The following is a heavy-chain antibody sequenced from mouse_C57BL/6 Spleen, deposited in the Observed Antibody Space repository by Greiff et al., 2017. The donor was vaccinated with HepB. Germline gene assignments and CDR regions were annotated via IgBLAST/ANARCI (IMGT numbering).Heavy chain of an antibody. J-gene: IGHJ4*01. CDR2: IWRGGST. V-gene: IGHV2-5*01. CDR3: AKAPIYYDYDFYYAMDY. CDR1: GFSLTSYG. D-gene: IGHD2-4*01. Sequence: QVQLKQSGPGLVQPSQSLSITCTVSGFSLTSYGVHWVRQSPGKGLEWLGVIWRGGSTDYNAAFMSRLSITKDNSKSQVFFKMNSLQADDTAIYYCAKAPIYYDYDFYYAMDYWGQGTSVTVSS.